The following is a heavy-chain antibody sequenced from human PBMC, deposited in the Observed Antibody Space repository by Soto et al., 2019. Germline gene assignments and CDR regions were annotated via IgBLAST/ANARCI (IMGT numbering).Heavy chain of an antibody. Sequence: QLQLQESGSGLVKPSQTLSLTCAGSGGSISSGGYSWRWIRQPPGKGLEWIGYIYHSGSTYYNPSLKGRVTIAVDRSKNQFSLTLSSVTAADTAVYYWARGMTTVTTYDYWGQGTLVTVSS. CDR1: GGSISSGGYS. D-gene: IGHD4-4*01. CDR3: ARGMTTVTTYDY. CDR2: IYHSGST. J-gene: IGHJ4*02. V-gene: IGHV4-30-2*01.